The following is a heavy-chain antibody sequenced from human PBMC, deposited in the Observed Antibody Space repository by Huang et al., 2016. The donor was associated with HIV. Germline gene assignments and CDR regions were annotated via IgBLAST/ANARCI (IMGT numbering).Heavy chain of an antibody. J-gene: IGHJ4*02. D-gene: IGHD3-22*01. V-gene: IGHV3-30-3*01. CDR3: ASGYYRY. CDR2: ISYDGSNK. CDR1: GFTFSSYA. Sequence: GGVVQPGRSLRLSCAASGFTFSSYAMHWVRQAPGKGLEWVAVISYDGSNKYYADSVKGRFTISRDNSNNTLYLQMNSLRAEDTAVYYCASGYYRYWGQGTLVTVFS.